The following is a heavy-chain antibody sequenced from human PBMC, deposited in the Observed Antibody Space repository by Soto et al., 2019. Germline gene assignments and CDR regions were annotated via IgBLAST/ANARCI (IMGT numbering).Heavy chain of an antibody. CDR1: GGSFSGYY. CDR2: INHSGST. D-gene: IGHD3-9*01. Sequence: SETLSLTCAVYGGSFSGYYWSWIRQPPGKGLEWIGEINHSGSTNYNPSLKSRVTISVDTSKNQFSLKLSSVTAADTAMYYCSRGVNYDILTGRYYYYGMDVWGQGTTVTVSS. J-gene: IGHJ6*02. V-gene: IGHV4-34*01. CDR3: SRGVNYDILTGRYYYYGMDV.